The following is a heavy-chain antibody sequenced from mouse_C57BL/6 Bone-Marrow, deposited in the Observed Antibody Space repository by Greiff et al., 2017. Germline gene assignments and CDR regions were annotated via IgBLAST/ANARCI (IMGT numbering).Heavy chain of an antibody. Sequence: QVQLQQSGAELVRPGTSVKVSCKASGYAFTNYLIEWVKQRPGQGLEWIGVINPGSGGTNYNEKFKGKATLTADKSSSTAYMQLSSLTSEDSAVYFCARVYGNYPAWFAYWGQGTLVTVSA. D-gene: IGHD2-1*01. V-gene: IGHV1-54*01. CDR1: GYAFTNYL. CDR3: ARVYGNYPAWFAY. J-gene: IGHJ3*01. CDR2: INPGSGGT.